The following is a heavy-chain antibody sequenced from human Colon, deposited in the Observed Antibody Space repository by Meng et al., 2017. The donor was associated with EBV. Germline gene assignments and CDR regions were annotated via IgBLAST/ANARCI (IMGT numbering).Heavy chain of an antibody. CDR2: IFHSGST. CDR1: GGSISSNNW. J-gene: IGHJ5*02. Sequence: VELEGAGPVLVNPSVTLSLTCAVSGGSISSNNWWSWVRQPPGKGLEWIGEIFHSGSTKHNPSLKSRVTMSMDKSKNQFSLRLSSVTAADTAVYYCASSDYYGSGSYYPWGQGTLVTVSS. V-gene: IGHV4-4*02. CDR3: ASSDYYGSGSYYP. D-gene: IGHD3-10*01.